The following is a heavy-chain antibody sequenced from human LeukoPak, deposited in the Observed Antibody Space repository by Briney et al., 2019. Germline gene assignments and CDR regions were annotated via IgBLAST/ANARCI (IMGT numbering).Heavy chain of an antibody. CDR3: AKDPHPGIAAAGTYFDY. J-gene: IGHJ4*02. D-gene: IGHD6-13*01. CDR2: ISVSGDAT. Sequence: GGSRRLSCAVSGFTLSRNAMTWVRQAPGKGLQWISSISVSGDATDYADSVKGRFTIYRDISKNTLYLQMNSLRVDDTAVYYCAKDPHPGIAAAGTYFDYWGQGTLVTVSS. V-gene: IGHV3-23*01. CDR1: GFTLSRNA.